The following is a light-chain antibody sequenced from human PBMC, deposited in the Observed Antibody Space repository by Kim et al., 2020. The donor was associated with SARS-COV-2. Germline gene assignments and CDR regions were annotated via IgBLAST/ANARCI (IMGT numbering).Light chain of an antibody. V-gene: IGKV1-5*01. J-gene: IGKJ1*01. CDR3: QQYNSFPWT. CDR2: ETS. Sequence: ASVGDRVTITCRDTQGLGRWLAWFQLKPGEAPSLLMYETSTLESGVPSRFSGSGSGTEFTLTISSLQPEDFATYYCQQYNSFPWTFGQGTKVDIK. CDR1: QGLGRW.